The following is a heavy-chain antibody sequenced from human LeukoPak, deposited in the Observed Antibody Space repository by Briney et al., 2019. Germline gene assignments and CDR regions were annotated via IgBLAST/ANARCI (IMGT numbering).Heavy chain of an antibody. Sequence: PSETLSLTCTVSGGSISSGDYYWSWIRQPPGKGLEWIGYIYYSGSTNYNPSLKSRVTISVDTSKNQFSLKLSSVTAADTAVYYCARQSCGYYYGSGPFDYWGQGTLVTVSS. CDR3: ARQSCGYYYGSGPFDY. J-gene: IGHJ4*02. D-gene: IGHD3-22*01. CDR2: IYYSGST. V-gene: IGHV4-61*08. CDR1: GGSISSGDYY.